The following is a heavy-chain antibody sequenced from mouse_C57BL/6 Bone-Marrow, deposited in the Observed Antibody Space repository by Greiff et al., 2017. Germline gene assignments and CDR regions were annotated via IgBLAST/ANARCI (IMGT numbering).Heavy chain of an antibody. CDR3: SSREFYYYGSSYGY. D-gene: IGHD1-1*01. CDR2: IHPNSGST. Sequence: VQLQQPGAELVKPGASVKLSCKASGYTFTSYWMHWVKQRPGQGLEWIGMIHPNSGSTNYNEKFKSKATLTVDKSSSTAYMQLSSLTSEDSAVYFCSSREFYYYGSSYGYWGQGTTLTVSS. CDR1: GYTFTSYW. J-gene: IGHJ2*01. V-gene: IGHV1-64*01.